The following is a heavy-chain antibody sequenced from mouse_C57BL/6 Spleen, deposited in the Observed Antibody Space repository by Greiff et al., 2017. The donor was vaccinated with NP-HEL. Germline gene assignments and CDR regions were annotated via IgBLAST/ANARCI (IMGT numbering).Heavy chain of an antibody. Sequence: QVQLKQSGAELAKPGASVKLSCKASGYTFTSYWMHWVKQRPGQGLEWIGYINPSSGYTKYNQKFKDKATLTADKSSSTAYMQLSSLTYEDSTVYYCACPSLRGGYFDVWGTGTTVTVSS. CDR3: ACPSLRGGYFDV. CDR2: INPSSGYT. D-gene: IGHD1-1*01. J-gene: IGHJ1*03. CDR1: GYTFTSYW. V-gene: IGHV1-7*01.